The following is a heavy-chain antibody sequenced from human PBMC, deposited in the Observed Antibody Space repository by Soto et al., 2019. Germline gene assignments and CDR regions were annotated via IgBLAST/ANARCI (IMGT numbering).Heavy chain of an antibody. CDR2: TYYSGST. V-gene: IGHV4-59*01. CDR1: GGSISSYY. D-gene: IGHD2-2*01. Sequence: QVQLQESGPGLVKPSETLSLTCTVSGGSISSYYWSWIRQPPGKGLEWIGYTYYSGSTNYNPSLKSRVTISVDTSKNQFSLKLSSVTAADTAVYYCAGYIVVVPAANYYGMDVWGQGTTVTVSS. CDR3: AGYIVVVPAANYYGMDV. J-gene: IGHJ6*02.